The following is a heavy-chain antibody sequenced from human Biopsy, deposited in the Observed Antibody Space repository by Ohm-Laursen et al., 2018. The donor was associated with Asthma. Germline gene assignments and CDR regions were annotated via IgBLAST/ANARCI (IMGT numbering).Heavy chain of an antibody. Sequence: SQTLSLTCTVSGVSIRSYYWTWIRQPPGKGLEWIGNIHYSGSTYSNPSLKNRVTISVDTSKEQISLRLSSVIAADTAVYYCAGFCSGGNCPDHWGQGTLVTVSS. CDR1: GVSIRSYY. D-gene: IGHD2-15*01. V-gene: IGHV4-59*01. CDR3: AGFCSGGNCPDH. CDR2: IHYSGST. J-gene: IGHJ4*02.